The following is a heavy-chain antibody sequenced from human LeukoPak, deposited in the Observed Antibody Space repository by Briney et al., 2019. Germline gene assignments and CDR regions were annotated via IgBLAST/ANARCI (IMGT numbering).Heavy chain of an antibody. CDR1: GFTFSSYS. D-gene: IGHD2-2*02. J-gene: IGHJ6*03. V-gene: IGHV3-48*04. CDR2: ISRSSSTI. CDR3: ARACSSTSCYTIYYYYYYMDV. Sequence: GGSLRLSCAASGFTFSSYSMNWVRQAPGKGLEWVSYISRSSSTIYYADSVKGRFTISRDNAKNSLYLQMNSLRAEDTAVYYCARACSSTSCYTIYYYYYYMDVWGKGTTVTVSS.